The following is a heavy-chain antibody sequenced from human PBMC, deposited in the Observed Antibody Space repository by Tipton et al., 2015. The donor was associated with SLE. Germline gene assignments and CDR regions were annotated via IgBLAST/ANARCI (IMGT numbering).Heavy chain of an antibody. CDR2: IRSKAYSGTT. D-gene: IGHD6-13*01. V-gene: IGHV3-49*04. J-gene: IGHJ4*02. CDR3: AKGRSSTWYVDS. CDR1: GFTFGYYA. Sequence: SLRLSCTASGFTFGYYAMSWVRQAPGKGLEWVGFIRSKAYSGTTEYAASVKGRFTISRDDSKSIAYLQMNSLKTEDTAVYYCAKGRSSTWYVDSWGQGTLVTVSS.